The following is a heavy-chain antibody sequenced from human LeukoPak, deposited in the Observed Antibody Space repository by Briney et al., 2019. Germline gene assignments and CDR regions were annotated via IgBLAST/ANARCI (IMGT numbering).Heavy chain of an antibody. Sequence: AGGSLRLSCAASGFTFDDYGMSWVRQAPGKGLEWVSGINWNGGSTGYADSVKGRFTISRDNSKNTLYLQMNSLRAEDTAVYYCAKDKSEVVTAWFDPWGQGTLVTVSS. CDR3: AKDKSEVVTAWFDP. CDR1: GFTFDDYG. D-gene: IGHD2-21*02. J-gene: IGHJ5*02. V-gene: IGHV3-20*04. CDR2: INWNGGST.